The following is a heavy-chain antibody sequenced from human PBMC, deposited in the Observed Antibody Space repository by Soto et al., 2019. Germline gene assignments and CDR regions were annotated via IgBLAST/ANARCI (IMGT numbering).Heavy chain of an antibody. J-gene: IGHJ2*01. D-gene: IGHD6-13*01. CDR2: IYWDDDK. CDR3: AHRRNYASSWWHWYFDL. V-gene: IGHV2-5*02. Sequence: QITLKESGPTLVKPTQTLTLTCTFSGFSLSTSGVGVGWIRQPPGKALEWLALIYWDDDKRYSPSLKSRLTITNDTSKNQVVLTMTNMDPVDTATYYCAHRRNYASSWWHWYFDLWGRGTLVTVSS. CDR1: GFSLSTSGVG.